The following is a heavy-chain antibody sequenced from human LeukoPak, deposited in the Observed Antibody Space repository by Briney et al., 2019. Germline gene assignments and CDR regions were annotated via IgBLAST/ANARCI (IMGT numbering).Heavy chain of an antibody. CDR3: ARMGTRGYCSGTSCYRYNWFDP. V-gene: IGHV1-18*01. CDR2: ISAYNGNT. D-gene: IGHD2-2*01. CDR1: GYTFTSYG. Sequence: ASVKVSCKASGYTFTSYGISWVRQAPGQGLEWMGWISAYNGNTNYAQKLQGRVTMTTDTSTSTAYMELRSLRSDDTAVYYCARMGTRGYCSGTSCYRYNWFDPWGQGTLVTVSS. J-gene: IGHJ5*02.